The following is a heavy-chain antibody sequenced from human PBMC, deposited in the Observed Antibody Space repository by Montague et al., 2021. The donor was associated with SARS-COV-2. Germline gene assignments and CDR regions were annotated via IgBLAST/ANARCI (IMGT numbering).Heavy chain of an antibody. CDR2: INHSGST. CDR3: ARARPPRITFGGIISYGLDV. CDR1: GGSFSGYY. V-gene: IGHV4-34*01. D-gene: IGHD3-16*02. J-gene: IGHJ6*02. Sequence: SETLSLTCAVSGGSFSGYYWTWIRQPPGKGLEWIGEINHSGSTNNNPSLKSRVTISVDTSRNQFSLKLRSVTAAATAVYYCARARPPRITFGGIISYGLDVWGQGTTVTVSS.